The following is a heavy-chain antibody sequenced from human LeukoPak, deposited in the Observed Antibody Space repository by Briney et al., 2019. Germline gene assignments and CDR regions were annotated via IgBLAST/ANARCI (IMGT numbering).Heavy chain of an antibody. CDR3: ARAVGYGGWFDP. D-gene: IGHD1-1*01. V-gene: IGHV1-18*04. Sequence: ASVKVSCKASGYTFTGYYMHWVRQAPGQGLEWMGWISAYNGNTNYAQKLQGRVTMTTDTSTSTAYMELRSLRSEDTAVYYCARAVGYGGWFDPWGQGTLVTVSS. CDR2: ISAYNGNT. J-gene: IGHJ5*02. CDR1: GYTFTGYY.